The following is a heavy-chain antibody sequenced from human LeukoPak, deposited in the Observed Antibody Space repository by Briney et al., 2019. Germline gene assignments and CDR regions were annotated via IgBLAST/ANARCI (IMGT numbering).Heavy chain of an antibody. D-gene: IGHD3-3*01. J-gene: IGHJ3*02. CDR2: MSGSGSST. V-gene: IGHV3-23*01. Sequence: GGSLRLSCAASGFTFKTYVMNWVRQVPGKGPEWVSSMSGSGSSTDYADSVKGRFTISRDNSKNTLYLQMNSLRAEDTAVYYCAKAFTIFGVVMEAFDIWGQGTMVTVSS. CDR3: AKAFTIFGVVMEAFDI. CDR1: GFTFKTYV.